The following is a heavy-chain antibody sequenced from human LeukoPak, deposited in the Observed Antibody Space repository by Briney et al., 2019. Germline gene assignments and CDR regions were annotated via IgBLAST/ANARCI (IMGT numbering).Heavy chain of an antibody. V-gene: IGHV3-74*01. CDR1: GFTFSSYW. D-gene: IGHD3-9*01. Sequence: TGGSLSLSCAASGFTFSSYWMHWVRQAPGKGLVWVSRIKGDGSHTIYADSVKGRFTISRDNAKNTLYLQMKSLRVEDTAVYYCVRDWDHFDFDSWGQGTLVTVS. J-gene: IGHJ5*01. CDR2: IKGDGSHT. CDR3: VRDWDHFDFDS.